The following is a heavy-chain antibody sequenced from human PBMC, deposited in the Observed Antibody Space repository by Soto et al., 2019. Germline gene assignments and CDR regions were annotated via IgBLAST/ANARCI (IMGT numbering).Heavy chain of an antibody. V-gene: IGHV1-69*02. CDR1: GGTFSSYT. D-gene: IGHD2-15*01. J-gene: IGHJ4*02. CDR3: ATTCGGSRYSNLAY. CDR2: IIPILGIA. Sequence: QVQLVQSGAEVKKPGSSVKVSCKASGGTFSSYTISWVRQAPGQGLEWMGRIIPILGIANYAQKFQGRVTITADKSTSTAYMELSSLRSEDTAVYYCATTCGGSRYSNLAYWGQGTLVTVSS.